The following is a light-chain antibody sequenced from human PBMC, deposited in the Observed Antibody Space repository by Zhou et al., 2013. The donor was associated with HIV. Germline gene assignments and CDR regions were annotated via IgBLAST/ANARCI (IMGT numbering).Light chain of an antibody. CDR2: GAS. J-gene: IGKJ2*01. V-gene: IGKV3-15*01. CDR3: QQYNNWPPST. CDR1: QSVSSSN. Sequence: EIVLTQSPGTLSLSPGERATLSCRASQSVSSSNLAWYQQKPGQAPRLLIYGASTRATGIPARFSGSGSGTDFTLTISSLQSEDFAVYYCQQYNNWPPSTFGQGTKLEIK.